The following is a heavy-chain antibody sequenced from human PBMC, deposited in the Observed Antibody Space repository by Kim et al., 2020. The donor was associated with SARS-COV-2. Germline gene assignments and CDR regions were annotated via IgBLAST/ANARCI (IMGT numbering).Heavy chain of an antibody. CDR2: IKQDGSEK. V-gene: IGHV3-7*03. CDR1: GFTFSSYW. CDR3: ARDRGSSWYYYYYGMDV. D-gene: IGHD6-13*01. J-gene: IGHJ6*02. Sequence: GGSLRLSCAASGFTFSSYWMSWVRQAPGKGLEWVANIKQDGSEKYYVDSVKGRFTISRDNAKNALYLQMNSLRAEDTAVYYCARDRGSSWYYYYYGMDVWGQGTTDTLSS.